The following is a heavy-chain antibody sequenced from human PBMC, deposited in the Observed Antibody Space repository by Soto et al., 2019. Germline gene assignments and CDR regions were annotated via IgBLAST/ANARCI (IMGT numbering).Heavy chain of an antibody. D-gene: IGHD2-8*01. Sequence: ESGGGVVQPGRSLRLSCAASGSTFRSYGIHWVRQAPGKGLQWVATISFDGSNTHYVDSVQGRFTISRDNSVNTVFLQMNGLRVEDTAXYXCAKDXXLYXXXXXXXFDQWGQGTLVTVSS. CDR3: AKDXXLYXXXXXXXFDQ. J-gene: IGHJ4*02. V-gene: IGHV3-30*18. CDR2: ISFDGSNT. CDR1: GSTFRSYG.